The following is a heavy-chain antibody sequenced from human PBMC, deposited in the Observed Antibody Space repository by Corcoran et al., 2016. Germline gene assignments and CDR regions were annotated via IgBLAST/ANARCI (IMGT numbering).Heavy chain of an antibody. CDR2: IKSKTDGGTT. CDR1: GFTFSNAW. D-gene: IGHD3-3*01. Sequence: EVQLVESGGGLVKPGGSLRLSCAASGFTFSNAWMNWVRQAPGKGLEWVGRIKSKTDGGTTDYAAPVKGRFTISRDDSKNTLYLQMNSLKTDDTAVYYCTTDSLRNYDFWSGYSPPFDYWGQGTLVTVSS. V-gene: IGHV3-15*07. J-gene: IGHJ4*02. CDR3: TTDSLRNYDFWSGYSPPFDY.